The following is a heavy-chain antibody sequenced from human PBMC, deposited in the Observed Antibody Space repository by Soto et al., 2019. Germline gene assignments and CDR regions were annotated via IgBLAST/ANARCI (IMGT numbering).Heavy chain of an antibody. CDR3: ARVLTGYYYYGMDV. CDR1: GGSISSGGYY. Sequence: SETLSLTCTVSGGSISSGGYYWTWIRQHPGKGLEWIGYVYYSGSTYYNPSLESRVFISVDTSKNQFSLKLTSVTAADTAVYYCARVLTGYYYYGMDVWGQGTTVTVSS. D-gene: IGHD3-16*01. V-gene: IGHV4-31*03. CDR2: VYYSGST. J-gene: IGHJ6*02.